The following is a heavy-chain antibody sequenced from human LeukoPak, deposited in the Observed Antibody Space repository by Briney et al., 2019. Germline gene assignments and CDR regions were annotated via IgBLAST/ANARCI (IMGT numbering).Heavy chain of an antibody. V-gene: IGHV4-59*12. D-gene: IGHD6-19*01. J-gene: IGHJ4*02. CDR2: IYYSGST. CDR1: GGSISSYY. CDR3: ARDKSKAVAGGEFDY. Sequence: SETLSLTCTVSGGSISSYYWSWIRQPPGKGLEWIGYIYYSGSTNYNPSLKSRVTISVDTSKNQFSLKLSSVTAADTAVYYCARDKSKAVAGGEFDYWGQGTLVTVSS.